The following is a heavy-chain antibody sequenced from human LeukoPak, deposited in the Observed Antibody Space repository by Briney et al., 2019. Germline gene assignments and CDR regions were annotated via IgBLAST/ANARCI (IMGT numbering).Heavy chain of an antibody. D-gene: IGHD3-22*01. J-gene: IGHJ6*02. Sequence: ASVKVSCKVPGYTLTELSMHWVRQAPGKGLEWMGGFDPEDGETIYAQKFQGRVTMTEDTSTDTAYMELSSLRSEDTAVYYCATAYPRPGHYDSSGPTGLRYYYYYGMDVWGQGTTVTVSS. CDR2: FDPEDGET. CDR1: GYTLTELS. V-gene: IGHV1-24*01. CDR3: ATAYPRPGHYDSSGPTGLRYYYYYGMDV.